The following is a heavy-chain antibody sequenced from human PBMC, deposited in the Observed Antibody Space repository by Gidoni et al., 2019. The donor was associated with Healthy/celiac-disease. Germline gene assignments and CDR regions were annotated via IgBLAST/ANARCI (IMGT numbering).Heavy chain of an antibody. CDR1: GYTLTELS. V-gene: IGHV1-24*01. D-gene: IGHD4-17*01. CDR2: FDPEDGET. J-gene: IGHJ3*02. Sequence: QVQLVQSGAEVKKPGASVKVSCKVSGYTLTELSMHWVRQAPGKGLEWMGGFDPEDGETIYAQKFQGRVTMTEDTSTDTAYMELSSLRSEDTAVYYCATAPPYDYGDYVSRPAFDIWGQGTMVTVSS. CDR3: ATAPPYDYGDYVSRPAFDI.